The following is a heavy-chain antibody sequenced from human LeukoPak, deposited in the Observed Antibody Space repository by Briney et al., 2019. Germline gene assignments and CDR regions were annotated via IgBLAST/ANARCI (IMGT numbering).Heavy chain of an antibody. CDR1: GFTFSSYW. V-gene: IGHV3-7*03. J-gene: IGHJ4*02. CDR2: IKQDGSGK. CDR3: ARGVYSGYDFYYFDY. D-gene: IGHD5-12*01. Sequence: PGGSLRLSCAASGFTFSSYWMSWVRQAPGKGLEWVANIKQDGSGKYYVDSVKGRFTISRDNAKNSLYLQMNSLRAEDTAVYYCARGVYSGYDFYYFDYWGQGTLVTVSS.